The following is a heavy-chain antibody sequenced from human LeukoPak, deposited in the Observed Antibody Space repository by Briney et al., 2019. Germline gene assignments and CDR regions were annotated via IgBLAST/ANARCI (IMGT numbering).Heavy chain of an antibody. D-gene: IGHD1-26*01. J-gene: IGHJ4*02. CDR1: EFTFANYA. V-gene: IGHV3-30*02. CDR2: IRYDGSNK. CDR3: AKDWGSYDY. Sequence: PGGSLRLSCAASEFTFANYAMSWVRRAPGKGLEWVAFIRYDGSNKYYADSVKGRFTISRDNSKNTLYLQMNSLRAEDTAVYYCAKDWGSYDYWGQGTLVTVSS.